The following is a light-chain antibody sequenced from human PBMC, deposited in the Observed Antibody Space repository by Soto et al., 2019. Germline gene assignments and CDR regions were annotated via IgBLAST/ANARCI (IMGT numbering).Light chain of an antibody. J-gene: IGKJ4*01. V-gene: IGKV3-15*01. Sequence: EIVMTQSPATLSVSPGEGATLSCRASQNVYSNLAWYQQKPGQAPRLLIYGASTRATSIPARFSGSGSGTEFTLTISSLQSEDFAVYYCQQHGNWPLTFGEGTKVEIK. CDR2: GAS. CDR1: QNVYSN. CDR3: QQHGNWPLT.